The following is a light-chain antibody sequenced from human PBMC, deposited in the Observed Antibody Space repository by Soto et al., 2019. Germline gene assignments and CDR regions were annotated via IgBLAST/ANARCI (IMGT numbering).Light chain of an antibody. CDR2: EAS. J-gene: IGKJ1*01. CDR3: QHYGGMWA. Sequence: DIQMTQSPSTLSASVGDRVTITCRASQSISNRLAWYQQKPGKAPKVVIYEASSLESGVPSRFSGSGSGTEFILTINSLQPDDFATYCCQHYGGMWAFGQGTKVEIK. CDR1: QSISNR. V-gene: IGKV1-5*01.